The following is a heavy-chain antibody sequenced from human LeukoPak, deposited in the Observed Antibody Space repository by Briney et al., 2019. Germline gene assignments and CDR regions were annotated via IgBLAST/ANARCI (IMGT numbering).Heavy chain of an antibody. J-gene: IGHJ4*02. CDR2: INHSGST. D-gene: IGHD3-10*01. V-gene: IGHV4-34*01. CDR3: ARTPVGVTMVRDNFDY. Sequence: PSETLSLTCAVYGGSFSGYYWSWIRQPPGKGLEWIGEINHSGSTNYNPSLKSRVTISVDTSKNQFSLKLSSVTAADTAVYYCARTPVGVTMVRDNFDYWGQGTLVTVSS. CDR1: GGSFSGYY.